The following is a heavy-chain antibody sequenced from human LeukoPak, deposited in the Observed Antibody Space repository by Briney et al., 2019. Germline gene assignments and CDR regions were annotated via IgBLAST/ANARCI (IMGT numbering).Heavy chain of an antibody. CDR3: ARIRSYEGWFDP. Sequence: SETLSLTCTVSGGSINNYYWSWIRQPPGKGLEWIGYIHYSGSTNYNPSLKSRVTISVDTSKNQFSLKLRSVTAADTAVYYCARIRSYEGWFDPWGQGTLVTVSS. J-gene: IGHJ5*02. CDR2: IHYSGST. D-gene: IGHD1-26*01. V-gene: IGHV4-59*12. CDR1: GGSINNYY.